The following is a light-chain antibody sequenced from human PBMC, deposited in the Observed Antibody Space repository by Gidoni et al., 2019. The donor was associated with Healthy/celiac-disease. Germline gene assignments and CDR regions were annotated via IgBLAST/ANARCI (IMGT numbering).Light chain of an antibody. Sequence: IVLTQSPGTLSLSPAERATLSCRASQSVSSTYLAWYQQKPGQAPRLLIYGASSRATGIPDRFSCSGSGTDFTLTISRLELEDCAVYYCQQYGSSPPRLTFVGGTKVEIK. J-gene: IGKJ4*01. CDR1: QSVSSTY. CDR2: GAS. CDR3: QQYGSSPPRLT. V-gene: IGKV3-20*01.